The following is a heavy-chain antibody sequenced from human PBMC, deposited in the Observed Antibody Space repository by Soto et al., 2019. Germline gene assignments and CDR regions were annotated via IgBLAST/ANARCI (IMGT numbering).Heavy chain of an antibody. Sequence: GGSLRLSCAAAGFTFSSYAMSWVRQAPGKGLEWVSAISGSGGSTYYADSVKGRFAISRDNAKNTLYLQMNSLRAEDTAAYYCITIAAPKADKTRYYYYCMDVWGQETTVTASS. CDR2: ISGSGGST. CDR1: GFTFSSYA. CDR3: ITIAAPKADKTRYYYYCMDV. D-gene: IGHD6-13*01. V-gene: IGHV3-23*01. J-gene: IGHJ6*02.